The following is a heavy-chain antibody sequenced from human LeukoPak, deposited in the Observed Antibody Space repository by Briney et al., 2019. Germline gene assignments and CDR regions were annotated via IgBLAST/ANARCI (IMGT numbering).Heavy chain of an antibody. CDR3: ARGPEDYGSGSWLDV. D-gene: IGHD3-10*01. CDR1: GGSISSYY. J-gene: IGHJ6*04. CDR2: IYYSGST. Sequence: PSETLSLTCTVSGGSISSYYWSWIRQPPGKGLEWIGYIYYSGSTNYNPSLKSRVTISVDTSKNQFSLKLSSVTAADTAVYYCARGPEDYGSGSWLDVWAKGPRSPSPQ. V-gene: IGHV4-59*01.